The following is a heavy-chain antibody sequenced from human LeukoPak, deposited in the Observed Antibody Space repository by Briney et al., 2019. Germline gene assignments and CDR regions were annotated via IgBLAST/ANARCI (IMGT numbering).Heavy chain of an antibody. Sequence: GASVKVSCKASGGTFSSYAISWVRQAPGQGLEWMGGNIPIFGTANYAQKFQGRVTITTDESTSTAYMELSSLRSEDTAVYYCARYDQWLGFDYWGQGTLVTVSS. J-gene: IGHJ4*02. D-gene: IGHD5-12*01. V-gene: IGHV1-69*05. CDR1: GGTFSSYA. CDR2: NIPIFGTA. CDR3: ARYDQWLGFDY.